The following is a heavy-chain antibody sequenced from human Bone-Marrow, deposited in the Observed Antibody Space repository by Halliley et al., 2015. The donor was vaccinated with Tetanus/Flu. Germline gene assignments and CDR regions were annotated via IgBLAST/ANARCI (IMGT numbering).Heavy chain of an antibody. Sequence: SLRLSCAASGFTFSGSTIHWVRQASGKGLEWVGRITDKANNYATAFPPSVRGRFTISRDDSKNTAYLQMNSLKTEDTAVYYCARQGWEGTYSDYWGQGTLVTVSS. CDR3: ARQGWEGTYSDY. CDR2: ITDKANNYAT. V-gene: IGHV3-73*01. D-gene: IGHD1-26*01. J-gene: IGHJ4*02. CDR1: GFTFSGST.